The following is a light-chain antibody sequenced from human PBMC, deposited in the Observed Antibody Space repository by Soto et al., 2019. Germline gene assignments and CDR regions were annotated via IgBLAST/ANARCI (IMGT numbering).Light chain of an antibody. CDR2: DVS. Sequence: QSALTQPASVSGSPGQSITISCTGTSSDVGGYNYVSWYQQHPGKAPKLMIYDVSNRPSGVSNRFSGSKSGNTASLGISGLQAEDEADYYCSSYTSSSTLEVVFGGGTKVTVL. CDR3: SSYTSSSTLEVV. J-gene: IGLJ2*01. CDR1: SSDVGGYNY. V-gene: IGLV2-14*01.